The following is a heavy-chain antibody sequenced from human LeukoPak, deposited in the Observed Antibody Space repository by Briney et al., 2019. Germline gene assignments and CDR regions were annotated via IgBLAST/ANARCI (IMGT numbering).Heavy chain of an antibody. CDR2: ISGDGGHT. V-gene: IGHV3-23*01. D-gene: IGHD5-12*01. CDR3: AKKLVPNARAWFDP. Sequence: GGSLRLSCAASGFTFTTYSMTWVRQAPGKGLEWVSVISGDGGHTYYAGSVKGRFTISRDNSKNTLYLQMNSLRAEDTAIYYCAKKLVPNARAWFDPWGQGTLVTVSS. CDR1: GFTFTTYS. J-gene: IGHJ5*02.